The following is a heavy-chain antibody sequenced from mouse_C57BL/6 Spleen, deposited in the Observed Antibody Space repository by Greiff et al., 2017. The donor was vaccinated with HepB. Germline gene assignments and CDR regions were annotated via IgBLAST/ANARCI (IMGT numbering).Heavy chain of an antibody. D-gene: IGHD2-4*01. CDR1: GYTFTSYW. V-gene: IGHV1-55*01. CDR2: IYPGSGST. CDR3: ARCCDYDGDYFDY. J-gene: IGHJ2*01. Sequence: VQLQQPGAELVKPGASVKMSCKASGYTFTSYWITWVKQRPGQGLEWIGDIYPGSGSTNYNEKFKSKATLTVDTSSSTAYMQLSSLTSEDSAVYYCARCCDYDGDYFDYWGQGTTLTVSS.